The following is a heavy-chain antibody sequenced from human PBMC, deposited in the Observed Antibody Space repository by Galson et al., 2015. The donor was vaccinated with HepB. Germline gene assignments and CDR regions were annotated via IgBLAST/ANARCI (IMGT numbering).Heavy chain of an antibody. CDR1: GYTFTGPY. CDR3: ARVEYCTIGVCHSYDC. Sequence: SVKVSCKASGYTFTGPYIHWQRQAPGQGLEWLGWINPRTGVTEYAQKFQGRVTITRDMSLSTVYLELNRLISDDSAVYFCARVEYCTIGVCHSYDCWGQGTLVTVSS. CDR2: INPRTGVT. J-gene: IGHJ4*02. V-gene: IGHV1-2*02. D-gene: IGHD2-8*01.